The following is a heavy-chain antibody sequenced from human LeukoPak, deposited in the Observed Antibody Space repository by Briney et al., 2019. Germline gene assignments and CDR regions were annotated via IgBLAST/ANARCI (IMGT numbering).Heavy chain of an antibody. CDR2: IYYSGST. CDR3: ARQRNDHYYYYYMDV. CDR1: GGSISSSSYY. V-gene: IGHV4-39*01. D-gene: IGHD1-1*01. Sequence: SETLSLTCTVSGGSISSSSYYWGWIRQPPGKGLEWIGSIYYSGSTYYNPSLKSRVTISVDTSKNQFSLKLSPVTAADMAVYYCARQRNDHYYYYYMDVWGKGTTVTVSS. J-gene: IGHJ6*03.